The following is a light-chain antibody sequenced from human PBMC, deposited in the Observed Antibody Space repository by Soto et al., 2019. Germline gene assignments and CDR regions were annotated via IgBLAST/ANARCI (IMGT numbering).Light chain of an antibody. CDR1: RXDVAGYNY. CDR2: EGS. Sequence: QSVLTQPGSGCGYPGQSITISCNGSRXDVAGYNYVSWYQQHPGKAPKLMIYEGSSRPSGVSNRFSGSKSGNTASLTISVLQAEDEADYYCSSYTSSSTFYVFGTGTKVTVL. J-gene: IGLJ1*01. V-gene: IGLV2-14*01. CDR3: SSYTSSSTFYV.